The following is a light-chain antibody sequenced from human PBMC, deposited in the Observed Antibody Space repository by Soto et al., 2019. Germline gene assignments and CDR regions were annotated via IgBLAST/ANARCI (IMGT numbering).Light chain of an antibody. CDR1: NIGSKN. CDR3: QVWDSSTAV. V-gene: IGLV3-9*01. CDR2: RDS. Sequence: SYELTQPLSVSVALGQTARITCGGNNIGSKNVHGYQQKPGQAPVLVIYRDSNRPSGIPERFSGSNSVNTATLTISRAQAGDEAEYYCQVWDSSTAVFGTGTKLTVL. J-gene: IGLJ1*01.